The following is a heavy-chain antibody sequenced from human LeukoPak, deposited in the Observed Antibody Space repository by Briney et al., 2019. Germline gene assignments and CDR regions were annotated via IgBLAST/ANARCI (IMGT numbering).Heavy chain of an antibody. CDR2: ISGSGGST. Sequence: GGSLRLSCAASGFTFSSYAMSWVRQAPGKRLEWVSAISGSGGSTYYADSVKGRFTISRDNSKNTLYLQMNSLRAEDTAVYYCAKGMYYYGSGSYDVFDYWGQGTLVTVSS. CDR3: AKGMYYYGSGSYDVFDY. CDR1: GFTFSSYA. V-gene: IGHV3-23*01. J-gene: IGHJ4*02. D-gene: IGHD3-10*01.